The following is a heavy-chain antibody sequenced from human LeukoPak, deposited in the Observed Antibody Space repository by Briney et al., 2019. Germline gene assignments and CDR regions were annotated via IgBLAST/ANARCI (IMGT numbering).Heavy chain of an antibody. CDR1: GITFSGYS. Sequence: GGSLRLSCAASGITFSGYSMNWVRQAPGKGLEWVSTISGGGGSTYYADSVKGRFTISRDNSKNTLYLQMTSLRAEDTAIYYCAKGGYFDNIDYWGQGTLVTVTS. V-gene: IGHV3-23*01. CDR2: ISGGGGST. CDR3: AKGGYFDNIDY. D-gene: IGHD3-22*01. J-gene: IGHJ4*02.